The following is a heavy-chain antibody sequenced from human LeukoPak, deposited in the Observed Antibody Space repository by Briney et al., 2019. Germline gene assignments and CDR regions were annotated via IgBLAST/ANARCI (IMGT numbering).Heavy chain of an antibody. CDR2: IREKPHSYST. V-gene: IGHV3-73*01. D-gene: IGHD5-24*01. CDR3: ARGFRYGSNWGFDY. CDR1: GFTFSGSA. J-gene: IGHJ4*02. Sequence: GGSLKLSCAASGFTFSGSAMHWVRQASGKGLEWVGRIREKPHSYSTEYAASVKGRFTISRDDSKNSLYLQMSSLKTEDTAVYYCARGFRYGSNWGFDYWGQGTLVTVSS.